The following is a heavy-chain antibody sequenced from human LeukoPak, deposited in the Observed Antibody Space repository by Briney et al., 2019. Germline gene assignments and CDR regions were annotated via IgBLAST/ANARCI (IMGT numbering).Heavy chain of an antibody. CDR1: GYTVTGYY. CDR2: INPNSGGT. D-gene: IGHD3-22*01. Sequence: ASVKVSCKASGYTVTGYYMHWVRQAPGQGLEWMGWINPNSGGTNYAQKFQGRVTMTRDTSISTAYMELSRLRSDDTAVYYCARTYYDSSGYQPYFDYWGQGTLVTVSS. J-gene: IGHJ4*02. CDR3: ARTYYDSSGYQPYFDY. V-gene: IGHV1-2*02.